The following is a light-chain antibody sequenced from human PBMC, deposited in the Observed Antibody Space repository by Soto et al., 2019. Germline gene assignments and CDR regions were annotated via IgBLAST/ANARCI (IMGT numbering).Light chain of an antibody. Sequence: QSALTQPASVSGSPGQSITISCTGTSSDVGDYNYVSWYQQHPGKAPKVMISDVSNRPSGVSNRFSGSKSGNTASLTISGLQAEDEADYYCSSYTSSSTLVFGTGTKLTVL. CDR1: SSDVGDYNY. CDR3: SSYTSSSTLV. J-gene: IGLJ1*01. CDR2: DVS. V-gene: IGLV2-14*01.